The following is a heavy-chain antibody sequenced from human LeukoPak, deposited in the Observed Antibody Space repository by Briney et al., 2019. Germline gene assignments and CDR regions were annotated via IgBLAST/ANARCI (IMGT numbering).Heavy chain of an antibody. CDR3: ATALGDFWSGYTLYYFDY. CDR1: GYTFTGYY. D-gene: IGHD3-3*01. V-gene: IGHV1-2*06. Sequence: ASVKVSCKASGYTFTGYYMHWVRQAPGQGLEWMGRINPNSGGTNYAQKFQGRVTMTADTSTDTAYMELSSLRSEDTAVYYCATALGDFWSGYTLYYFDYWGQGTLVTVSS. CDR2: INPNSGGT. J-gene: IGHJ4*02.